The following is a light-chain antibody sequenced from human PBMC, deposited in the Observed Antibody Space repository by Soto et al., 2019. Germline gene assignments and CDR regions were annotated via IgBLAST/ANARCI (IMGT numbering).Light chain of an antibody. CDR2: GNS. Sequence: QSVLTQPPSVSGAPGQRVTISCTGSSSNIGAGYDVHWYQQLPGTAPKLLIYGNSNRPSGVPDRFSGSKSGTSASLAITGLQAEDGADYYGQSYDSSLSGVVFGGGPKVTVL. J-gene: IGLJ2*01. CDR3: QSYDSSLSGVV. V-gene: IGLV1-40*01. CDR1: SSNIGAGYD.